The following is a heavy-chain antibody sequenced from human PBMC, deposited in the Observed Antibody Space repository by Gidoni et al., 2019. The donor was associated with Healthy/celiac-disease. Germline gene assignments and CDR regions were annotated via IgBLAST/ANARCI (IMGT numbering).Heavy chain of an antibody. CDR1: GGSIRSGGYY. Sequence: QVQLQESGPGLVKPSQTLSLTCTVSGGSIRSGGYYWSWIRQHPGKGLEWIGYIYYSGSTYYNPSLKSRVTISVDTSKNQFSLKLSSVTAADTAVYYCARDCWGGGSCYSSYYYGMDVWGQGTTVTVSS. CDR2: IYYSGST. CDR3: ARDCWGGGSCYSSYYYGMDV. D-gene: IGHD2-15*01. V-gene: IGHV4-31*03. J-gene: IGHJ6*02.